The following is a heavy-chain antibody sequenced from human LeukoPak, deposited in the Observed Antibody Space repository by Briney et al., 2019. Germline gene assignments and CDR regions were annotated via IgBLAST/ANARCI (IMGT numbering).Heavy chain of an antibody. J-gene: IGHJ4*02. V-gene: IGHV3-74*01. CDR1: GFTFSSYW. Sequence: GGSLRLSCAASGFTFSSYWMHWVRQAPGMGLVWVSRINSDGSSTSYADSVKGRFTISRDNAKNTLYLQINSLRAEDTAVYYCARGASGYSYGWGQGTLVTVSS. CDR2: INSDGSST. CDR3: ARGASGYSYG. D-gene: IGHD5-18*01.